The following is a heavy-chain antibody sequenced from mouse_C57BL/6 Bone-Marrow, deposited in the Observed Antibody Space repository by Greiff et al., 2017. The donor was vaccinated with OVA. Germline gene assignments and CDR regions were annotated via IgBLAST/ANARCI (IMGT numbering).Heavy chain of an antibody. CDR1: GFTFSSYG. CDR3: ARHGDYSSFFDY. J-gene: IGHJ2*01. D-gene: IGHD1-1*01. V-gene: IGHV5-6*01. CDR2: ISSGGSYT. Sequence: EVKLVESGGDLVKPGGSLTLSCAASGFTFSSYGMSWVRQTPDKRLEWVATISSGGSYTYYPDSVKGRFTISRDNAKNTLYLQMRSLKSEDTAMYYCARHGDYSSFFDYWGQGTTLTVSS.